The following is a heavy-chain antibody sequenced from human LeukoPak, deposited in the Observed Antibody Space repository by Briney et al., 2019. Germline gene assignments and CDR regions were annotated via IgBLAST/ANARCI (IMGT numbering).Heavy chain of an antibody. CDR3: ARGRYDSSGYYALFDY. CDR2: ISSSSSYI. J-gene: IGHJ4*02. V-gene: IGHV3-21*01. Sequence: GGSLRLSCAASEFTFSSYSMNWVRQAPGKGLEWVSSISSSSSYIYYADSVKGRFTISRDNAKNSLYLQMNSLRAEDTAVYYCARGRYDSSGYYALFDYWGRGTLVTVSS. CDR1: EFTFSSYS. D-gene: IGHD3-22*01.